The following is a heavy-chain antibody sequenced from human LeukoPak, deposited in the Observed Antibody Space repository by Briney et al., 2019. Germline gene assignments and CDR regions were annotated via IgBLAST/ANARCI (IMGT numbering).Heavy chain of an antibody. CDR2: IKQDGSEK. Sequence: GGSLRLSCAASGFTFSSYWMSWVRQAPGKGLEWVANIKQDGSEKYYVDSGKGRFTISRDNAKNSLYLQMNSLRAEDTAVYYCARDKIVGATNFDYWGQGTLVTVSS. J-gene: IGHJ4*02. D-gene: IGHD1-26*01. V-gene: IGHV3-7*01. CDR1: GFTFSSYW. CDR3: ARDKIVGATNFDY.